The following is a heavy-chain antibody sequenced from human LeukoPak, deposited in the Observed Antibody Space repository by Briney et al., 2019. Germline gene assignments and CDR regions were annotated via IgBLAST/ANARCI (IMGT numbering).Heavy chain of an antibody. CDR3: ASGGPPSVGYHYGMDV. V-gene: IGHV4-34*01. Sequence: SETLSLTCAVYGGSFSGYYWSWIRQPPGKGLEWIGEINHSGSTNYNPSLKSRVTISVDTSKNQFSLKLSSVTAADTAVYYCASGGPPSVGYHYGMDVWGQGTTVTVSS. D-gene: IGHD4-23*01. CDR1: GGSFSGYY. J-gene: IGHJ6*02. CDR2: INHSGST.